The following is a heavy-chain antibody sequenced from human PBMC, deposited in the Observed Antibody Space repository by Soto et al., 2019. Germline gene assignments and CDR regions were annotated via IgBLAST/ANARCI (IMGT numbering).Heavy chain of an antibody. CDR2: IRKKAYSYTT. CDR1: GFTFSDHY. J-gene: IGHJ4*02. V-gene: IGHV3-72*01. D-gene: IGHD3-10*01. CDR3: TSSRGDHRYFDN. Sequence: EVQLVESGGGLVQPGGSLRLSCSASGFTFSDHYMDWVRQAPGKGLEWVGRIRKKAYSYTTEYAASVKDRFTISRDDSRSSVYLQMNSPKIEDTAVYYCTSSRGDHRYFDNWGQGTLVTVSS.